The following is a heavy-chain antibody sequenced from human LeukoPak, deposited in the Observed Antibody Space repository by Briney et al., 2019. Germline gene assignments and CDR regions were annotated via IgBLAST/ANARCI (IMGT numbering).Heavy chain of an antibody. D-gene: IGHD3-16*02. Sequence: PGGSLRLSCAASGFTFSSYAMSWVRQAPGKGLEWVSAISGSGGSTSYADSVKGRFTISRDNSKNTLYLQMNSLRAEDAAVYYCAKDLRPLGRVIALFDYWGQGTLVTVSS. CDR3: AKDLRPLGRVIALFDY. J-gene: IGHJ4*02. CDR2: ISGSGGST. V-gene: IGHV3-23*01. CDR1: GFTFSSYA.